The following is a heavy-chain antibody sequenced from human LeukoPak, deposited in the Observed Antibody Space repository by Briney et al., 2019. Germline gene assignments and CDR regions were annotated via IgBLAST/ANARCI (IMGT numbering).Heavy chain of an antibody. CDR2: INSDGSST. J-gene: IGHJ5*02. CDR3: ARGQGIAVAGNWFDP. Sequence: GGSLRLSCAASGFTFSSYWMHWVRQAPGKGLVWVSRINSDGSSTSYADSVKGRFTISRDNAKNTLYLQMNSLRAEDTAVYYCARGQGIAVAGNWFDPWGQGTLVTVSS. D-gene: IGHD6-19*01. CDR1: GFTFSSYW. V-gene: IGHV3-74*01.